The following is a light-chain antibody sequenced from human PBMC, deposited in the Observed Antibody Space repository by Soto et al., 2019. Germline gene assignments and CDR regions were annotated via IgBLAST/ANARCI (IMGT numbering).Light chain of an antibody. Sequence: DTQLTQPHPSLSASVGNRVTISCRTSQGISNYLAWYQQKPGKVPKLLIYDASALPRGVPSRFSGSGSGKKFTLPIASLQPDDFATYYCQKYETCSGTFGPGTKVDI. J-gene: IGKJ1*01. CDR3: QKYETCSGT. CDR1: QGISNY. CDR2: DAS. V-gene: IGKV1-27*01.